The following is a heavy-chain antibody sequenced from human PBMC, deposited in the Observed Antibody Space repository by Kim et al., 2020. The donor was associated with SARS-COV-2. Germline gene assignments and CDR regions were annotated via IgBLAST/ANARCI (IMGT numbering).Heavy chain of an antibody. CDR3: AKEIQPYGDDAFDI. V-gene: IGHV3-30*18. CDR2: ISYDGSNK. J-gene: IGHJ3*02. CDR1: GFTFSSYG. D-gene: IGHD3-10*01. Sequence: GGSLRLSCAASGFTFSSYGMHWVRQAPGKGLEWVAVISYDGSNKYYADSVKGRFTISRDNSKNTLYLQMNSLRAEDTAVYYCAKEIQPYGDDAFDIWGQGTMVTVSS.